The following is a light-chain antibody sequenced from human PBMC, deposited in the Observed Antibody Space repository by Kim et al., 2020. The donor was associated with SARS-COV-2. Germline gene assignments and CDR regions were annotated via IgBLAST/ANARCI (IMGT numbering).Light chain of an antibody. J-gene: IGKJ2*01. CDR3: QQFGTSQYT. V-gene: IGKV3-20*01. CDR1: QSVSISY. CDR2: GAS. Sequence: LSPGETATLSCRASQSVSISYIAWYQKKVGQPPRLLTYGASNRATDIPDRFSGSGSGADFTLTINGLEPEDFAVYYCQQFGTSQYTFGQGTKLEI.